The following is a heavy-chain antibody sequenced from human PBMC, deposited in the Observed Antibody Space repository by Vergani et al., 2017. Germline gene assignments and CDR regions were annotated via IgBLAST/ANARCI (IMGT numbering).Heavy chain of an antibody. J-gene: IGHJ4*02. Sequence: EVQLLESGGGLVQPGGSLRLTCAASEFTFSNYAMNWVRQAPGKGLEWGSGISGSGVSAYYTDSVKGRFTISRDNSNNMLCLQMNNLRTEYTAIYYCANQYFVSGNYFFDYWWQGSIVTVSS. D-gene: IGHD1-7*01. CDR3: ANQYFVSGNYFFDY. V-gene: IGHV3-23*01. CDR1: EFTFSNYA. CDR2: ISGSGVSA.